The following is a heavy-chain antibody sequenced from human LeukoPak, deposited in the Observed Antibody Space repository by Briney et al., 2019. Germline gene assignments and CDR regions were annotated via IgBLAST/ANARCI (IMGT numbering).Heavy chain of an antibody. CDR1: GGSISSDY. J-gene: IGHJ4*02. CDR3: ARETYYSESSDYFALYYFDY. V-gene: IGHV4-59*01. CDR2: IYYSGST. D-gene: IGHD3-22*01. Sequence: SETLSPTCTVSGGSISSDYWSWIRQPPGKGLEWIGFIYYSGSTNCNPSLKSRVTISVDTSKNQFSLKLSSVTAADTALYYCARETYYSESSDYFALYYFDYWGQGTLVTVSS.